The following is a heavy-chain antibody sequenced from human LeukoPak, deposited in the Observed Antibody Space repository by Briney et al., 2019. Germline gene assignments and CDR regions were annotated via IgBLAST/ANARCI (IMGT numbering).Heavy chain of an antibody. CDR1: GGSISSYY. CDR3: ARHVREYSSLGH. V-gene: IGHV4-59*08. Sequence: PSETLSLTCTVSGGSISSYYWRWIRQPPGKGLEWIGYIYYSGSTNYNPSLKSRVTISVDTSKNQFSLKLSSVTAADTAVYYCARHVREYSSLGHWGQGTLVTVSS. J-gene: IGHJ4*02. D-gene: IGHD6-6*01. CDR2: IYYSGST.